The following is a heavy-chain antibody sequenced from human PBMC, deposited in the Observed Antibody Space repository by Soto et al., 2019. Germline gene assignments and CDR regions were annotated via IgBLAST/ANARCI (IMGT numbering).Heavy chain of an antibody. CDR2: MNPNSGNT. J-gene: IGHJ2*01. D-gene: IGHD4-17*01. CDR1: GYTFTSYD. V-gene: IGHV1-8*01. Sequence: QVQLVQSGAEVGKPGASVKVSCKASGYTFTSYDINWVRQASGQGLEWMGWMNPNSGNTGSAQRFQGRLTMTRNTSINKAYMELTSLTSEDAAVYYCARVHTVTTYFDVWGRGTLVAVSS. CDR3: ARVHTVTTYFDV.